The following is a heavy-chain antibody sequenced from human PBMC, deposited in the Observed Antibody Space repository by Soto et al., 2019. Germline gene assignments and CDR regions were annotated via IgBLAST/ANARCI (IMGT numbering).Heavy chain of an antibody. CDR1: GFTFSSYG. V-gene: IGHV3-33*01. J-gene: IGHJ4*02. CDR3: ARDPGDYYFDY. Sequence: QVQLVESGGGVVQPGRSLRLSCAASGFTFSSYGMHWVRQAPDRGLEWGAIIWYDGSNKNYPDSVKGRFTISRDISKNALFLQMTSLRAKETAVYFCARDPGDYYFDYWGQGTLVTVSS. CDR2: IWYDGSNK.